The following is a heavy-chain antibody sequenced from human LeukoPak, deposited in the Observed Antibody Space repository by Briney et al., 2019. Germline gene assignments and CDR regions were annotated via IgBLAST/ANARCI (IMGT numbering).Heavy chain of an antibody. J-gene: IGHJ6*03. CDR3: ARTSRDYYYYYYMDV. Sequence: SETLSLTCTVSGGSISSSSYYWGWIRQPPGKGLEWIGSIYHSGSTYHNPSLKSRVTISVDTSKNQFSLKLSSVTAADTAVYYCARTSRDYYYYYYMDVWGKGTTVTVSS. V-gene: IGHV4-39*07. CDR2: IYHSGST. CDR1: GGSISSSSYY.